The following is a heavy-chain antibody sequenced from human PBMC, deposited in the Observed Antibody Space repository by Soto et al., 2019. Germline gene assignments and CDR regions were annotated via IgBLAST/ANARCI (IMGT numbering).Heavy chain of an antibody. CDR2: IYPGDSDT. J-gene: IGHJ6*02. V-gene: IGHV5-51*01. CDR1: GYNFPYQR. D-gene: IGHD5-12*01. Sequence: GESLKSSGTASGYNFPYQRIGCVRQTPGKGLEWMGIIYPGDSDTRSSPSFQGQVTFSADRSISTAYLQWTSLKASDTAIYYCARLFGYSSDYYYGIDVWGQGTTVTVSS. CDR3: ARLFGYSSDYYYGIDV.